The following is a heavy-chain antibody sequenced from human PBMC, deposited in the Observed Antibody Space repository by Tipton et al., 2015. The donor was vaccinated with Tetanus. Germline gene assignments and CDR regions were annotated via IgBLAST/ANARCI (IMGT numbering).Heavy chain of an antibody. D-gene: IGHD2-21*02. V-gene: IGHV4-4*07. J-gene: IGHJ2*01. CDR1: GGSVSDYY. Sequence: TLSLTCTVSGGSVSDYYWSWIRQPAGKRLEWIGRIHSGGSTTYHPSLQSRVFMSVDMSKNQASLTVTSVTAADTAIYHCARRGDNWFFDLWGRGSLVTVSS. CDR2: IHSGGST. CDR3: ARRGDNWFFDL.